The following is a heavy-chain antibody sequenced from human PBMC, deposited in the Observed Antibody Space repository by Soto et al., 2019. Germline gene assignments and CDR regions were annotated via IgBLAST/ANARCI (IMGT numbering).Heavy chain of an antibody. V-gene: IGHV3-73*02. CDR2: IRSNVDSYAT. J-gene: IGHJ4*02. Sequence: EVPVVESGGGLVQPGGSLKLSCAASGITFSAADMHWVRQVSGKGLEWVGRIRSNVDSYATAYAASVKGRFTISRDDSKNTAYLQMNSLTSEDTAVYYCITYGPETYSTDHWGQGTLVTVSS. CDR3: ITYGPETYSTDH. D-gene: IGHD3-10*01. CDR1: GITFSAAD.